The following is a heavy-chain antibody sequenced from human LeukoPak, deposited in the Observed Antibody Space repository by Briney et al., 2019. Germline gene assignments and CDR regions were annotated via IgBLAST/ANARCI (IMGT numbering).Heavy chain of an antibody. CDR2: IKPDGSEK. D-gene: IGHD2-2*01. J-gene: IGHJ4*02. CDR3: ARDGRWEKTPSC. V-gene: IGHV3-7*01. CDR1: GFTFSNYW. Sequence: GGSLRLSCAASGFTFSNYWMSWVRQAPGKGLEWVANIKPDGSEKYCVDSVKGRFTISRDNAKNSLFLQMNSLRAEDTAVYYCARDGRWEKTPSCWGQGTLVTVSS.